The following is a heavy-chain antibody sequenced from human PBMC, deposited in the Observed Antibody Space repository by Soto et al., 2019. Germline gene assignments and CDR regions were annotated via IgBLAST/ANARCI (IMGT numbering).Heavy chain of an antibody. CDR1: GGSFSGYY. CDR2: INHSGST. Sequence: QVQLQQWGAGLLKPSETLSLTCAVYGGSFSGYYWSWIRQPPGKGLEWIGEINHSGSTNYNPSLKRRLPISVDTSKNQFSLKLSSVTAADTAVYYCARVTGRYYYGMDVWGQGTTVTVSS. CDR3: ARVTGRYYYGMDV. J-gene: IGHJ6*02. V-gene: IGHV4-34*01.